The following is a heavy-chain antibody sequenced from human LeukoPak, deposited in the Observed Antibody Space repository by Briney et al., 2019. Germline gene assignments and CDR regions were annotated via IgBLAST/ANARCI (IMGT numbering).Heavy chain of an antibody. CDR2: IYTSGST. V-gene: IGHV4-61*02. Sequence: PSQTLSLTCTVSGGSISSGSYYWRWIRQPAGKGLEWIGRIYTSGSTNYNPSLKSRVTISVDTSKNQFSLKLSSVTAADTAVYYCCGSYYDSSGYLGYFDYWGQGTLVTVSS. CDR3: CGSYYDSSGYLGYFDY. D-gene: IGHD3-22*01. J-gene: IGHJ4*02. CDR1: GGSISSGSYY.